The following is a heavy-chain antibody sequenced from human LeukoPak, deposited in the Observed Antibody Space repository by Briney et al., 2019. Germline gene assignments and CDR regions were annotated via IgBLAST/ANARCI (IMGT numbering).Heavy chain of an antibody. CDR2: ISSSSSYI. J-gene: IGHJ4*02. CDR1: GFTFSSYS. Sequence: GGSLRLSCAASGFTFSSYSMNWVRQAPGKGLEWVSSISSSSSYIYYADSVKGRFTISRDNAKNSLYLQMNSLRAEDTAVYYCAKEVPGIAAAGSWPLYNFGGQGTLVTVSS. CDR3: AKEVPGIAAAGSWPLYNF. V-gene: IGHV3-21*04. D-gene: IGHD6-13*01.